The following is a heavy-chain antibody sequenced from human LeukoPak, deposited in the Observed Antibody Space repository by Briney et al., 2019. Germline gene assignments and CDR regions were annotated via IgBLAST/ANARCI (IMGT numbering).Heavy chain of an antibody. Sequence: PGGSLRLSCAASGFTFSGYAMSWVRQAPGMGLEWVSAXSGSGGSTYYADSVXGRFTISRDNSKNTLYLQMNSLRAEDTAVYYXXXDGFLSYYYDSSGYYYTHWGQGTLVTVSS. CDR3: XXDGFLSYYYDSSGYYYTH. V-gene: IGHV3-23*01. CDR2: XSGSGGST. CDR1: GFTFSGYA. D-gene: IGHD3-22*01. J-gene: IGHJ4*02.